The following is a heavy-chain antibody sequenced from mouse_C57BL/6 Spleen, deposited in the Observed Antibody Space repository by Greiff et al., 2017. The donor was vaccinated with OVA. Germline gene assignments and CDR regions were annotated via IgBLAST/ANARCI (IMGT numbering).Heavy chain of an antibody. Sequence: VQLQQSGPELVKPGASVKISCKASGYAFSSSWLNWVKQRPGKGLEWIGRIYPGDGDTNYNGKFKGKATLTADKSSSTAYMQLSSLTSEDSAVYFCARSDKGYFDVWGTGTTVTVSS. CDR3: ARSDKGYFDV. J-gene: IGHJ1*03. CDR1: GYAFSSSW. V-gene: IGHV1-82*01. CDR2: IYPGDGDT.